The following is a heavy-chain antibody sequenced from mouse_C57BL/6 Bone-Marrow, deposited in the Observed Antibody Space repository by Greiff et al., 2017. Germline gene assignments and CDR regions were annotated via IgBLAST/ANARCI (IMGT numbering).Heavy chain of an antibody. CDR3: ARDPDYSNYEWYFDV. CDR2: ISDGGSYT. J-gene: IGHJ1*03. V-gene: IGHV5-4*01. Sequence: VQLQQSGGGLVKPGGSLKLSCAASGFTFSSYAMSWVRQTPEKRLEWVATISDGGSYTYYPDNVKGRFTISRDNAKNNLYLQMSHLKSEDTAMYYCARDPDYSNYEWYFDVWGTGTTVTVSS. D-gene: IGHD2-5*01. CDR1: GFTFSSYA.